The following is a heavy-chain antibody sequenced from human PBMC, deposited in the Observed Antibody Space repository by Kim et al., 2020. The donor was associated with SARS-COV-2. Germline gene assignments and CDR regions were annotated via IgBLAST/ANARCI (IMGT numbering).Heavy chain of an antibody. CDR3: AKDLLTIFGAGAFDI. J-gene: IGHJ3*02. D-gene: IGHD3-3*01. V-gene: IGHV3-30*02. Sequence: DSVKGRFTISRDNSKNTLYLQMNSLRAEDTAVYYCAKDLLTIFGAGAFDIWGQGTMVTVSS.